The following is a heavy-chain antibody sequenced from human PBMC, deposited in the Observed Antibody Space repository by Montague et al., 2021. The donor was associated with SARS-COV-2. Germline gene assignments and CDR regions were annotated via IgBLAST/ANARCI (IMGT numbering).Heavy chain of an antibody. J-gene: IGHJ4*02. V-gene: IGHV3-23*01. Sequence: SLRLSCAASGFTYSNYAMRWVRQAPGKGLGWVSAISNSGSKQRYTDSVKGRFTISRDNSKNTLYLQMDSLRAEDTAVYYCAKDRVVPPDRNLDYWGQGTLV. D-gene: IGHD2-2*01. CDR1: GFTYSNYA. CDR2: ISNSGSKQ. CDR3: AKDRVVPPDRNLDY.